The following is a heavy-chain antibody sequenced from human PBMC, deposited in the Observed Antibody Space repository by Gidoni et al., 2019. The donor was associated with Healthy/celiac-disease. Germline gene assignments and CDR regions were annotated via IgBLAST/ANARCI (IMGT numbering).Heavy chain of an antibody. D-gene: IGHD3-10*01. CDR1: GFTFSSYA. J-gene: IGHJ4*01. Sequence: QVQSVESGGGVVQHGRSLRLSCAASGFTFSSYAMPWVRQAPGKGLEWVAVKSYDGGNKYYADSVKGRFTISRDNSKNTFYLQMSSLSTEDTAVYYCAREATWDYGSGSCFDNWGHGTLVTVSS. V-gene: IGHV3-30*15. CDR3: AREATWDYGSGSCFDN. CDR2: KSYDGGNK.